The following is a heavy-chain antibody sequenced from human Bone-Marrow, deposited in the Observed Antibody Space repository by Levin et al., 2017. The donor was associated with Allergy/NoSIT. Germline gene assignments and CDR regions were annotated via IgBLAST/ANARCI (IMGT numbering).Heavy chain of an antibody. D-gene: IGHD2-2*01. CDR2: ISRSSSTI. V-gene: IGHV3-48*02. CDR1: GFTFSRYS. CDR3: ARPDCSGTSCYYFFDS. Sequence: GESLKISCAASGFTFSRYSMNWVSQAPGRGLEWVSYISRSSSTISYADSVKGRFTISRDNAKNSLYLQMNSLRDEDTAVYYCARPDCSGTSCYYFFDSWGQGTLVTVSS. J-gene: IGHJ4*02.